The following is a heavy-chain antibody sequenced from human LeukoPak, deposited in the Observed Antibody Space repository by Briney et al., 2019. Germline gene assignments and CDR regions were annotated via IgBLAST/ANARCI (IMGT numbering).Heavy chain of an antibody. CDR1: GYSLRDLS. CDR3: ATDRVYRSSGRSWGFFDY. V-gene: IGHV1-24*01. CDR2: FDSENNKK. D-gene: IGHD6-19*01. Sequence: ASVKVSCKISGYSLRDLSIQWVREAPGDGLEWVGGFDSENNKKVQSQKFQGRVTMTEDTSADTAYMELTSLRSEETAVYFCATDRVYRSSGRSWGFFDYGGQGTLVIVS. J-gene: IGHJ4*02.